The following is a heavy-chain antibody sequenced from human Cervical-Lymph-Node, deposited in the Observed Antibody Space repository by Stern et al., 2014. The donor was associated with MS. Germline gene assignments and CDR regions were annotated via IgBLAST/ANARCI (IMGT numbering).Heavy chain of an antibody. J-gene: IGHJ5*02. CDR2: IFYSGST. Sequence: QLQLQESGPGLVRPSETLSLTCTVSGGSISSYYWNWIRQSPGQGLEWIGYIFYSGSTNYNPSLKSRAKISVDVSKSQFSLSLRSVTAADTAIYYCARGEWQRLIEENWFDPWGQGTLVTVSS. CDR3: ARGEWQRLIEENWFDP. V-gene: IGHV4-59*01. D-gene: IGHD5-12*01. CDR1: GGSISSYY.